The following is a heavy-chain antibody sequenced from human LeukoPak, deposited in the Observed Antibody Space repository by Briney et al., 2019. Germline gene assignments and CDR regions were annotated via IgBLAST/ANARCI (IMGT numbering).Heavy chain of an antibody. CDR1: GFTFSDYY. CDR3: ARRAVVVPAAIGSYYYMDV. D-gene: IGHD2-2*01. Sequence: GGSLRLSCAASGFTFSDYYMSWIRQAPGKGLEWVSYISSSGSTIYYADSVKGRFTISRDNAKNSLYLQMNSLRAEDTAMYYCARRAVVVPAAIGSYYYMDVWGKGTTVTVSS. CDR2: ISSSGSTI. J-gene: IGHJ6*03. V-gene: IGHV3-11*01.